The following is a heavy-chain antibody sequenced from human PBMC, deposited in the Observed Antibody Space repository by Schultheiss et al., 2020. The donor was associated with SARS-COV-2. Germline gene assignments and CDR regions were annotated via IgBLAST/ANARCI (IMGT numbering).Heavy chain of an antibody. Sequence: SETLSLTCAVYGGSFSGYYWSWIRQPPGKGLEWIGEINHSGSTNYNPSLKSRVTISVDKSKNQFSLKLSSVTAADTAVYYCARLQSGLSSSWVDYWGQGTLVTVSS. CDR2: INHSGST. CDR1: GGSFSGYY. CDR3: ARLQSGLSSSWVDY. V-gene: IGHV4-34*01. J-gene: IGHJ4*02. D-gene: IGHD6-13*01.